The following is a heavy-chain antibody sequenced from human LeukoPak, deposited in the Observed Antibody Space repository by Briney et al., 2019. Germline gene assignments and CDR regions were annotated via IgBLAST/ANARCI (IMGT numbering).Heavy chain of an antibody. CDR2: IYYSGST. CDR1: GGSISSSSYY. V-gene: IGHV4-39*07. CDR3: AREGLGMVREGSLDY. J-gene: IGHJ4*02. Sequence: SETLSLTCTVSGGSISSSSYYWGWIRQPPGKGLEWIGSIYYSGSTYYNPSLKSRVTISVDTSKNQFSLKLSSVTAADTAVYYCAREGLGMVREGSLDYWGQGTLVTVSS. D-gene: IGHD3-10*01.